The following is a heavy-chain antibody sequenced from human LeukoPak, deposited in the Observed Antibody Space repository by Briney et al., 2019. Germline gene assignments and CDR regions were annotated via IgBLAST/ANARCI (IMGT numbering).Heavy chain of an antibody. CDR1: GFTFSDYY. J-gene: IGHJ4*02. CDR3: ARKRGYSYGPPYFDY. Sequence: GGSLRLSCAASGFTFSDYYMSWIRQAPGKGLEWVSYISSSGGTIYYADSVKGRFTISRDNAKNSLYLQMNSLRAEDTAVYYCARKRGYSYGPPYFDYWGQGTLVTVSS. CDR2: ISSSGGTI. V-gene: IGHV3-11*01. D-gene: IGHD5-18*01.